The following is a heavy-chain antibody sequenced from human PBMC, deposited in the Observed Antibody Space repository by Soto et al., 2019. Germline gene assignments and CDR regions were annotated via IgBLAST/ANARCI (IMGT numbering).Heavy chain of an antibody. CDR2: IIPIFGTA. CDR1: GGTFSSYA. Sequence: ASVKVSCKASGGTFSSYAISWVRQAPGQGLEWMGGIIPIFGTANYAQKFQGRVTITADESTSTAYMELSSLRSEDTAVYYCARSLYSSSSWDYGMDVWGQGTTVTVSS. V-gene: IGHV1-69*13. J-gene: IGHJ6*02. D-gene: IGHD6-6*01. CDR3: ARSLYSSSSWDYGMDV.